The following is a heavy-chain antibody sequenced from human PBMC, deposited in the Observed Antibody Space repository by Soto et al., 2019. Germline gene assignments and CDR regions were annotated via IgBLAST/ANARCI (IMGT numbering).Heavy chain of an antibody. CDR2: INGDGSNA. CDR1: GFTFTNYW. V-gene: IGHV3-74*01. CDR3: ARGIQYRYGMDV. Sequence: GGSLRLSCAAAGFTFTNYWMHWVRQAPGKGLVWVSRINGDGSNAFYADSVKGRFTISRDNAKNTVYLRMNSLRAEDTAIYYCARGIQYRYGMDVWGQGTTVTVSS. D-gene: IGHD4-4*01. J-gene: IGHJ6*02.